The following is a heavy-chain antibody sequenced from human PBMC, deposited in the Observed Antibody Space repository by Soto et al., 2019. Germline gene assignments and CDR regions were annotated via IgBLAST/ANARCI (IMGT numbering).Heavy chain of an antibody. CDR3: ARSQGSSTSLEIYYYYYYGMDV. D-gene: IGHD2-2*01. J-gene: IGHJ6*02. V-gene: IGHV1-69*13. Sequence: ASVKVSCKASGGTFGSYAVSWVRQAPGQGLEWMGGIIPIPGTANYAQKFQGRVTIAADESTSTAYMELSSLRSEDTAVYYCARSQGSSTSLEIYYYYYYGMDVWGQGTTVTVSS. CDR1: GGTFGSYA. CDR2: IIPIPGTA.